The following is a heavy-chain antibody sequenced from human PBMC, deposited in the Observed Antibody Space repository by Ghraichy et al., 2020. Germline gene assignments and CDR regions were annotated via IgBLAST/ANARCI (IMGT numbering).Heavy chain of an antibody. D-gene: IGHD6-19*01. CDR2: IKQDGTEK. CDR1: GFTFSNYW. J-gene: IGHJ4*02. Sequence: GGSLRLSCAASGFTFSNYWMSWVRQAPGKGLEWVANIKQDGTEKYYVDSVKGRFTISRDNAKNSLYLQMNSLRAEDTAVYYCARARIAVATFDYWGQGTLVTDSS. CDR3: ARARIAVATFDY. V-gene: IGHV3-7*03.